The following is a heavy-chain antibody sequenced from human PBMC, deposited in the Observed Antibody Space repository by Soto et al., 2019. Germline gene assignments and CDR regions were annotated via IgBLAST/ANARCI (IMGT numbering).Heavy chain of an antibody. CDR1: GFTFSSYG. CDR3: AKLGVDYYDSSGYETNFGY. CDR2: ISYDGSNK. Sequence: GGSPRLSCAASGFTFSSYGMHWVRQAPGKGLEWVAVISYDGSNKYYADSVKGRFTISRDNSKNTLYLQMNSLRAEDTAVYYCAKLGVDYYDSSGYETNFGYWGQGTLVTVSS. V-gene: IGHV3-30*18. D-gene: IGHD3-22*01. J-gene: IGHJ4*02.